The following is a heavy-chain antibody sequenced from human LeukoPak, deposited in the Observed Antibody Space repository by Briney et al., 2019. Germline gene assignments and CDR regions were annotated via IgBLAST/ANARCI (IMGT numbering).Heavy chain of an antibody. CDR3: VKQWLRNAFDL. CDR1: GASISSGDYY. Sequence: SQTLSLTCPVSGASISSGDYYWSWIRQPPGKGLEWIGYIYDGGNTYYNPSLKSRVTISVDTSKNQFSLRLRSVTAADTAVYYCVKQWLRNAFDLWGQGTMVTVSS. V-gene: IGHV4-30-4*01. D-gene: IGHD3-22*01. CDR2: IYDGGNT. J-gene: IGHJ3*01.